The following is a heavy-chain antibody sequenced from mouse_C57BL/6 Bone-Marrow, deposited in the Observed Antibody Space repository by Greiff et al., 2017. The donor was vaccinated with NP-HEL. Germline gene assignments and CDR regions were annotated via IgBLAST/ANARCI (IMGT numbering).Heavy chain of an antibody. J-gene: IGHJ3*01. CDR3: ARSLLPWFAY. CDR1: GYAFTNYL. CDR2: INPGSGGT. V-gene: IGHV1-54*01. D-gene: IGHD2-1*01. Sequence: QVQLKESGAELVRPGTSVKVSCKASGYAFTNYLIEWVKQRPGQGLEWIGVINPGSGGTNYNEKFKGKATLTADKSSSTAYMQLSSLTSEDSAVYFCARSLLPWFAYWGQGTLVTVSA.